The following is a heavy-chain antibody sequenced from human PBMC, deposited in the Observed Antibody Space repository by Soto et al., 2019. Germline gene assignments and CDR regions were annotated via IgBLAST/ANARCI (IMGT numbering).Heavy chain of an antibody. J-gene: IGHJ3*02. V-gene: IGHV1-58*02. CDR3: YCSRSLFLMQGDI. D-gene: IGHD2-2*01. Sequence: SVKVSCKASGFTFTSSAMQWVRQARGQRLEWIGWIVVGSGNTNYAQKFQERVTITRDMSTSTAYMELSSLRSEDTAVYYCYCSRSLFLMQGDIWGQGTMVTVSS. CDR1: GFTFTSSA. CDR2: IVVGSGNT.